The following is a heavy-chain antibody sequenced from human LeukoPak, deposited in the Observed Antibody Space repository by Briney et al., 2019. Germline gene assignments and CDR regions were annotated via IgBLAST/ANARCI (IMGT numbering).Heavy chain of an antibody. V-gene: IGHV1-18*01. CDR2: ISAYNGNT. CDR3: ARDCSGGSCYSDY. D-gene: IGHD2-15*01. J-gene: IGHJ4*02. CDR1: GYTFTSYG. Sequence: ASVKVSSKASGYTFTSYGISWVRQAPGQGLEWMGWISAYNGNTDYAQKLQGRVTMTTDTSTSTAYMELWSLRSDDTAVYYCARDCSGGSCYSDYWGQGTLVTVPS.